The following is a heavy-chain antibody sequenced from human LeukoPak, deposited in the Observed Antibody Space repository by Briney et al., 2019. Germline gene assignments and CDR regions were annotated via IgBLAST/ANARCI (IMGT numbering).Heavy chain of an antibody. CDR1: GGSISGYY. J-gene: IGHJ5*02. V-gene: IGHV4-4*07. CDR2: IFTDRGT. Sequence: KPSETLSLTCTVSGGSISGYYWSWIRQPAGKGLEWIGRIFTDRGTSYNPSLKSRVTMSVDTSKNQFSLKLRSVTAADTAVYYCTKEPSPWGQGTLVTVSS. CDR3: TKEPSP.